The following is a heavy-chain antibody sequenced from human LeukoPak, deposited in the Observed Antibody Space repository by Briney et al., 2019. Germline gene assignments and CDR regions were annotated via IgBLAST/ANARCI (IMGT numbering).Heavy chain of an antibody. D-gene: IGHD3-10*01. CDR2: VRNDGSDK. CDR1: GFVFGDYG. Sequence: GGSLRLSCAASGFVFGDYGMHWVRQAPGKGLEWVTMVRNDGSDKYYADSVKGRFTISRDNSKNTLYLQMNSLRPEDTAVYYCAKHYYGSGSQKYYFDYWGQGSLVTVSS. CDR3: AKHYYGSGSQKYYFDY. V-gene: IGHV3-30*02. J-gene: IGHJ4*02.